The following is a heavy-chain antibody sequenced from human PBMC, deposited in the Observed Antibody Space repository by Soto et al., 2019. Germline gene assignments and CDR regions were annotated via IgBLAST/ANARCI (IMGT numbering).Heavy chain of an antibody. CDR2: ISSGASTI. D-gene: IGHD3-22*01. CDR3: ARDLKAVVNHIHYNHYGLDV. J-gene: IGHJ6*02. V-gene: IGHV3-11*01. CDR1: GFIFNDYY. Sequence: QEQLVESGGGLVKPGGSLRLSCAASGFIFNDYYMSWIRQAPGKGLEWVAYISSGASTISYADSVKGRFTISRDNTENLLYLQMNSLRAEDTAVYYCARDLKAVVNHIHYNHYGLDVWGQGTTVTVSS.